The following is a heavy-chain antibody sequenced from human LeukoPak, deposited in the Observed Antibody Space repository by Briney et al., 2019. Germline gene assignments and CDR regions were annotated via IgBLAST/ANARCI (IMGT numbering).Heavy chain of an antibody. J-gene: IGHJ2*01. CDR3: AKDPHIVVVTAIPWYFDL. CDR2: ICTAGDT. CDR1: GLNFRTKD. D-gene: IGHD2-21*02. V-gene: IGHV3-13*01. Sequence: GGAPRISCENFGLNFRTKDTHRGRPATRKDLGGGSGICTAGDTYYSDSVKGRFTISRDNSKNTLYLQMNSLRAEDTAVYYCAKDPHIVVVTAIPWYFDLWGRGTLVTVSS.